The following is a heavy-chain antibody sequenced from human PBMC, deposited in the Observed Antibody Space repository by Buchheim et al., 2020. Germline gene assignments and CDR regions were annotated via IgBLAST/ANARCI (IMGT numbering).Heavy chain of an antibody. CDR1: GGSFSGYY. CDR2: INHSGST. D-gene: IGHD3-22*01. V-gene: IGHV4-34*01. Sequence: QVQLQQWGAGLLKPSETLSLTCAVYGGSFSGYYWSWIRQPPGKGLEWIGEINHSGSTNYNPSLKSRVTISVDTSKNPFSLKLSSVTAADTAVYYCARRGRYYDTLSWYFDLWGRGTL. J-gene: IGHJ2*01. CDR3: ARRGRYYDTLSWYFDL.